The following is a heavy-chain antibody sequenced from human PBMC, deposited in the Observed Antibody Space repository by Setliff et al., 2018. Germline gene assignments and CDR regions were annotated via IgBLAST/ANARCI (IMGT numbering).Heavy chain of an antibody. V-gene: IGHV1-69*05. CDR1: GGTFRSYG. Sequence: SVKVSCKASGGTFRSYGISWVRQAPGQGLEWMGGTIPSFGSTNYAQKFQDRVTIITDESTSTAYMELSSLRTEDTAVYYCAREGLVEQWLVANGAFDIWGQGTMVTVSS. CDR3: AREGLVEQWLVANGAFDI. J-gene: IGHJ3*02. CDR2: TIPSFGST. D-gene: IGHD6-19*01.